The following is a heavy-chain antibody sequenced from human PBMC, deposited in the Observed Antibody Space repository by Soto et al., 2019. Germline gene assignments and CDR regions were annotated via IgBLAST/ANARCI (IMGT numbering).Heavy chain of an antibody. J-gene: IGHJ4*02. D-gene: IGHD2-15*01. CDR1: GFIVNNNY. Sequence: EVQLGESGGGLVQPGGSLRLSCAVSGFIVNNNYMSWVRQAPGKRLEWVAVIYSDGGGGTTYYAASVRGRFTISRDNSKNTLYLQMNSLRAEDTAVYYCARDRGSWDDGGAFFDNWGQGTLVTVSS. CDR2: IYSDGGGGTT. V-gene: IGHV3-66*01. CDR3: ARDRGSWDDGGAFFDN.